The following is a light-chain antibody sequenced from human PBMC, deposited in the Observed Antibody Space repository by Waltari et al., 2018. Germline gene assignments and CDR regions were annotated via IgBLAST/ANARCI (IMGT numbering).Light chain of an antibody. J-gene: IGLJ3*02. V-gene: IGLV6-57*04. CDR3: QSYDITNWV. CDR1: GGSIASNY. CDR2: EDN. Sequence: NFMLTQPHSVSESPGKTVTISCTRSGGSIASNYVQWYQQRPGSAPTTVIYEDNLRPSGVPVRFSGSVDSSSNSASLTISGLRTDDEADYYCQSYDITNWVFGGGTKLTVL.